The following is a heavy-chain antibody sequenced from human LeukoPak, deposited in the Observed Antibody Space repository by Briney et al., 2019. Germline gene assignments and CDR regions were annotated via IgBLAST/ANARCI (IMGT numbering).Heavy chain of an antibody. Sequence: SVKVSCKASGGSFSSYVITWVRQAPGQGLEWMGRIIPVFGVSNFARKFQGRVTITADQSTNTAHMELSRLESGDTAVYYCTREGVYAPDPSSYHRDAFDIWGQGTVVIVSS. CDR3: TREGVYAPDPSSYHRDAFDI. D-gene: IGHD3-16*02. J-gene: IGHJ3*02. CDR2: IIPVFGVS. V-gene: IGHV1-69*04. CDR1: GGSFSSYV.